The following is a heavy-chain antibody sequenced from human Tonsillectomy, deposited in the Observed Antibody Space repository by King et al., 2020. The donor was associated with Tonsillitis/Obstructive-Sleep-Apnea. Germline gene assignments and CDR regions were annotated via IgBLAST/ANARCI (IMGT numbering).Heavy chain of an antibody. Sequence: VQLVQSGAEVKKPGASVKVSCKVSGYSLTELSMHWVRQAPGKGLEWMGGVDPENGETIYAQKFQGRVTMTEDTSTDTAYMELSSLGSEDTAVYYSATEGPHQAPMQLLHSAFHIWAQGTMVGVSS. CDR1: GYSLTELS. CDR3: ATEGPHQAPMQLLHSAFHI. CDR2: VDPENGET. J-gene: IGHJ3*02. D-gene: IGHD2-2*01. V-gene: IGHV1-24*01.